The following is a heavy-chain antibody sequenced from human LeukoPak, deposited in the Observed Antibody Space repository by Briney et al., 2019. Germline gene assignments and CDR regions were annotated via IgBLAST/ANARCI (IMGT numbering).Heavy chain of an antibody. Sequence: SETLSLTCTVSGGSISSYYWSWIRQPPGKGLEWIGEINHSGSTNYNPSLKSRVTISVDTSKNQFSLKLSSVTAADTAVYYCARDSGYSSSWFYLDAFDIWGQGTMVTVSS. CDR3: ARDSGYSSSWFYLDAFDI. V-gene: IGHV4-34*01. CDR2: INHSGST. CDR1: GGSISSYY. D-gene: IGHD6-13*01. J-gene: IGHJ3*02.